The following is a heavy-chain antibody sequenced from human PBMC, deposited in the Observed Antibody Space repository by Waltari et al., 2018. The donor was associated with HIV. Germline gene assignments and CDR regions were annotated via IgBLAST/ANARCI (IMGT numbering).Heavy chain of an antibody. D-gene: IGHD1-20*01. CDR2: INHRGYI. V-gene: IGHV4-34*01. Sequence: QVHLEQWGSGLLKPSETLSLTCAVYGGSFSGYYWRWIRQSPGKGLEWIGEINHRGYINYNPSLKSRVAISVDTSKQQISLKMTSMTAADTAVYFCARIPKRFNWNFDPWGQGILVTVSS. CDR3: ARIPKRFNWNFDP. J-gene: IGHJ5*02. CDR1: GGSFSGYY.